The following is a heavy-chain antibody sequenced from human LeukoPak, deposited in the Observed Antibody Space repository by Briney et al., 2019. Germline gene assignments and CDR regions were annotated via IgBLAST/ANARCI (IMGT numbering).Heavy chain of an antibody. J-gene: IGHJ4*02. CDR1: GYTFTSYA. D-gene: IGHD2-2*01. V-gene: IGHV1-3*01. CDR2: INAGNDNT. CDR3: ASQARYCSSTSCYAY. Sequence: GASVKVSCKASGYTFTSYAMHWVRQAPGQRLEWMGWINAGNDNTKYSQKFQGRVTITRDTSASTAYMELRSLRSDDTAVYYCASQARYCSSTSCYAYWGQGTLVTVSS.